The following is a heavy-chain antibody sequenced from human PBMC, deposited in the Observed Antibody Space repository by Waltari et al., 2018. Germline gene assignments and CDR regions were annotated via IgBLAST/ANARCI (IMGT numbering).Heavy chain of an antibody. CDR3: VRGGYYYDSSGFTDAFDI. CDR1: GGSISSSSYY. V-gene: IGHV4-39*01. D-gene: IGHD3-22*01. Sequence: QLQLQESGPGLVKPSETLSLTCTVSGGSISSSSYYWGWIRQPQGKGLEWIGSIYYSGSTYANPSLKSRVTISVDTSKNQFSLKLSSVTAADTAVYYCVRGGYYYDSSGFTDAFDIWGQGTMVTVSS. J-gene: IGHJ3*02. CDR2: IYYSGST.